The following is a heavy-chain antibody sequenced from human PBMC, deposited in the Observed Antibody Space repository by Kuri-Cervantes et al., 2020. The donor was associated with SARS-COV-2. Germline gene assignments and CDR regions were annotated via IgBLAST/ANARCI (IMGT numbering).Heavy chain of an antibody. CDR3: AKYKGRVDGYKEGWFDP. CDR2: ISGSGGST. D-gene: IGHD5-24*01. CDR1: GFTFSSYG. V-gene: IGHV3-23*01. J-gene: IGHJ5*02. Sequence: ETLSLTCAASGFTFSSYGMHWVRQAPGKGLEWVSAISGSGGSTYYADSVKGRFTISRDNSKNTLYLQMNSLRAEDTAVYYCAKYKGRVDGYKEGWFDPWGQGTLVTVSS.